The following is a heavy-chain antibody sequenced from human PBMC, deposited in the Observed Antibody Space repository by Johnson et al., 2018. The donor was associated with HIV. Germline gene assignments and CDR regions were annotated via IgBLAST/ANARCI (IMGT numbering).Heavy chain of an antibody. CDR2: IGTAGDT. CDR1: GFTFSSYD. J-gene: IGHJ3*02. V-gene: IGHV3-13*01. Sequence: VQLVESGSGLAQPGESLRLSCAASGFTFSSYDMHWVRHVTGKGLDWISAIGTAGDTLYPGSVKGRFTISRDNAKNSLYLQMNSLSPGDTAVYYCVRGGSDAFDIWGQGTMVTVSS. D-gene: IGHD3-10*01. CDR3: VRGGSDAFDI.